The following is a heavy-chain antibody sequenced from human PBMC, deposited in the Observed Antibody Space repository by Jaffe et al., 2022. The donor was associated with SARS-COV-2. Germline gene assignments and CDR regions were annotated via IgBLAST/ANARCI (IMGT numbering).Heavy chain of an antibody. V-gene: IGHV1-2*06. D-gene: IGHD1-26*01. CDR1: GYTFTGYY. CDR2: INPNSGGT. J-gene: IGHJ4*02. Sequence: QVQLVQSGAEVKKPGASVKVSCKASGYTFTGYYMHWVRQAPGQGLEWMGRINPNSGGTNYAQKFQGRVTMTRDTSISTAYMELSRLRSDDTAVYYCARLSDSGSYSPYIDYWGQGTLVTVSS. CDR3: ARLSDSGSYSPYIDY.